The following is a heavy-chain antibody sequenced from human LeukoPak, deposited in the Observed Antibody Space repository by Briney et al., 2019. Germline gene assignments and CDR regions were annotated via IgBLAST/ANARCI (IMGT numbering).Heavy chain of an antibody. V-gene: IGHV3-23*01. D-gene: IGHD6-19*01. CDR3: AKSSIGWSMGAYFDY. J-gene: IGHJ4*02. CDR2: ISGSGGST. CDR1: GFTFSSYA. Sequence: AGTLRLSCAASGFTFSSYAMSWVRQAPGKGLEWVSAISGSGGSTYYADSVKGRFTISRDNSKNTLYLQMNSLTAEDTAVYYCAKSSIGWSMGAYFDYWGQGTLVTVFS.